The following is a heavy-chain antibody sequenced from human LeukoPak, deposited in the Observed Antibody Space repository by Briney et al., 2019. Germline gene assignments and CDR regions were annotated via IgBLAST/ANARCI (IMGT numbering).Heavy chain of an antibody. CDR1: GFTFSSYA. D-gene: IGHD3-16*01. CDR2: IESKSDGGTT. Sequence: GGSLRLSCAASGFTFSSYAMSWVRQAPGKGLEWVGRIESKSDGGTTYYAAPVKGRFTISRDDLKNTLYLQMNSLKTEDTAVYFCTLDDVGLAPDYWGQGTLVTVSS. J-gene: IGHJ4*02. V-gene: IGHV3-15*04. CDR3: TLDDVGLAPDY.